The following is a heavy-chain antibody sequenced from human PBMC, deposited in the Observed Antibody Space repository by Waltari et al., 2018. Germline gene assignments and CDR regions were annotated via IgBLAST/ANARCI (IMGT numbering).Heavy chain of an antibody. D-gene: IGHD1-26*01. CDR1: GLTHANPW. CDR3: TIPSGTYDDY. Sequence: EIQLVESGGGLLEPGGSLRLSCATSGLTHANPWMSWVRQAPGKGLEWVGRIRSKTDGGTIDYGAPVKGRFTISRDDSKNIVYLQLERLKSEDSGVYYCTIPSGTYDDYWGQGTLVTVSS. V-gene: IGHV3-15*01. CDR2: IRSKTDGGTI. J-gene: IGHJ4*02.